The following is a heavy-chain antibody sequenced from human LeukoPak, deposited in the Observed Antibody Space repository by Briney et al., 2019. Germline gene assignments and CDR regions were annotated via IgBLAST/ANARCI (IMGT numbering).Heavy chain of an antibody. CDR2: IHYSGST. J-gene: IGHJ3*02. CDR1: GDSISSYY. CDR3: ARDRIQLYAFDI. D-gene: IGHD5-18*01. V-gene: IGHV4-59*12. Sequence: SETLSLTCTVSGDSISSYYWSWIRQPPGKGLEWIGYIHYSGSTKYNPSLKSRVIISVDTSKSQFSLRLRSVTAADTAVYYCARDRIQLYAFDIWGQGTMVTVSS.